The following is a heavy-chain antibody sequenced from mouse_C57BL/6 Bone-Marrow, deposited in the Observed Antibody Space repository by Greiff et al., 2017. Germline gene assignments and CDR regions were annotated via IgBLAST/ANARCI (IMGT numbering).Heavy chain of an antibody. CDR2: IWSGGST. V-gene: IGHV2-2*01. J-gene: IGHJ4*01. D-gene: IGHD1-3*01. CDR1: GFSLTSYG. Sequence: VQGVESGPGLVQPSQSLSITCTVSGFSLTSYGVHWVRQSPGKGLEWLGVIWSGGSTDYNAAFISRLSISKDNSKSQFFFNMNSLQADDTAIYYCVVAHAMDYWGQGTSVTVSS. CDR3: VVAHAMDY.